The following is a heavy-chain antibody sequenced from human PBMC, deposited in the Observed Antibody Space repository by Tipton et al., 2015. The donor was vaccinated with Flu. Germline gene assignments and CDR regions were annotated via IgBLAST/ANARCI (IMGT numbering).Heavy chain of an antibody. J-gene: IGHJ4*02. CDR1: GGSITSYY. Sequence: GLVKPSETLSLTCTVSGGSITSYYWSWIRQPPGKGLEWIGYIYYSGSTNYNPSLKSRVTISADTSKNQFSLKLSSVTAADTAVYYCASKVANWGVWEPLDYWGQGTLVTVSS. CDR3: ASKVANWGVWEPLDY. V-gene: IGHV4-59*12. D-gene: IGHD7-27*01. CDR2: IYYSGST.